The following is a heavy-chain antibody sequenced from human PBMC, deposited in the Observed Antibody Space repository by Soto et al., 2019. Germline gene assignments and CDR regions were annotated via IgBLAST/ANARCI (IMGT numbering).Heavy chain of an antibody. CDR1: GFTFSSYS. V-gene: IGHV3-48*01. Sequence: EVQLVESGGGLVQPGGSLRLSCAASGFTFSSYSMNWVRQAPGKGLEWVSYISSSSSTIYYADSVKGRFTISRDNAKNSLYLQMNSLRAEDTAVYYCASLGYIGYEHFDYWGQGTLVTVSS. J-gene: IGHJ4*02. D-gene: IGHD5-12*01. CDR2: ISSSSSTI. CDR3: ASLGYIGYEHFDY.